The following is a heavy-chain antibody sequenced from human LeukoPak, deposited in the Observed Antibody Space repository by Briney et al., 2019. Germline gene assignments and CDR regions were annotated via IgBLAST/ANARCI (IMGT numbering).Heavy chain of an antibody. J-gene: IGHJ5*02. D-gene: IGHD3-10*01. CDR1: GGSISSYY. CDR2: IYYSGST. V-gene: IGHV4-59*01. CDR3: ARDLPDGSGSLNWFDP. Sequence: SETLSLTCTVSGGSISSYYWSWIRQPPGKGLEWIGYIYYSGSTNYNPSLKSRVTISVDTSKNQFSLKLSSVTAADTAVYYCARDLPDGSGSLNWFDPWGQGALVTVSS.